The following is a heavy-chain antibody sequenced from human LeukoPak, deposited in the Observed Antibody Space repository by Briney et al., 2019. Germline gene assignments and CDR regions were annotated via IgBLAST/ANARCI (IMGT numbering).Heavy chain of an antibody. Sequence: SETLSLTCTVSGGSISSYYWSWIRQPAGKGLEWIGRIYTSGSTNYNPSLKSRVTISVDKSKNQFSLKLSSVTAADTAVYYCARGRGEDTIFGVVSIDDAFDIWGQGTMVTVSS. CDR3: ARGRGEDTIFGVVSIDDAFDI. V-gene: IGHV4-4*07. J-gene: IGHJ3*02. CDR2: IYTSGST. D-gene: IGHD3-3*01. CDR1: GGSISSYY.